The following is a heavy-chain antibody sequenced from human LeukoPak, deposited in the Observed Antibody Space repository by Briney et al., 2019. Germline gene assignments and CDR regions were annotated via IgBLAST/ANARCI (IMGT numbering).Heavy chain of an antibody. CDR1: GYTFTSYG. CDR3: ARDLERSRDIVVVAASSDYYYGMDV. CDR2: ISAYNGNT. Sequence: GASVKVSCKASGYTFTSYGISWVRQAPGQGLEWMGWISAYNGNTNYAQKLQGRVTMTTDTSTSTAYMELRSLRSDDTAVYYCARDLERSRDIVVVAASSDYYYGMDVWGQGTTVTVSS. D-gene: IGHD2-2*01. V-gene: IGHV1-18*01. J-gene: IGHJ6*02.